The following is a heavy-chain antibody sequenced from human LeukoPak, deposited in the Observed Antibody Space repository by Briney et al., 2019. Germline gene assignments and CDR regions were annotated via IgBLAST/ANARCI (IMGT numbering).Heavy chain of an antibody. D-gene: IGHD3-22*01. CDR1: GCRFTSYW. V-gene: IGHV5-51*01. J-gene: IGHJ3*02. Sequence: GAPETPLQGFGCRFTSYWIGWGRRVPGKGGGGRGSIYPGDYDTRYSPSFQGQVTISADKSISTAYLQWSSLKASDTAMYDCARRLMYYYDSSGYDVAFDIWGQGTMVTVSS. CDR2: IYPGDYDT. CDR3: ARRLMYYYDSSGYDVAFDI.